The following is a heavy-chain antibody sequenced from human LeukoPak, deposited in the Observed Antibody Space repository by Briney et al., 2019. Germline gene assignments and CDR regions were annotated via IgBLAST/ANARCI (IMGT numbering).Heavy chain of an antibody. CDR3: ARDWGSSTGNWFDP. CDR1: GGTFSSYA. CDR2: IILIFGTA. Sequence: GASVKVSCKASGGTFSSYAISWVRQAPGQGLEWMGGIILIFGTANYAQKFQGRVTITTDESTSTAYMELSSLRSEDTAVYYCARDWGSSTGNWFDPWGQGTLVTVSS. D-gene: IGHD2-2*01. V-gene: IGHV1-69*05. J-gene: IGHJ5*02.